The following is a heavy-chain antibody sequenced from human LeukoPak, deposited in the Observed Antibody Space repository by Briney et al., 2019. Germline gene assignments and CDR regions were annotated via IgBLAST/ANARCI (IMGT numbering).Heavy chain of an antibody. D-gene: IGHD3-22*01. CDR2: ISYDGSNK. Sequence: GGSLRLSCAASGFTFSSYGMHWVRQAPGKGLEWVAVISYDGSNKYYADSVKGRFTISRDNSKNTLYLQMNSLRAEDTAVYYCAKDLSSYYYDSSGCYYGWNYYYGMDVWGQGTTVTVSS. CDR3: AKDLSSYYYDSSGCYYGWNYYYGMDV. CDR1: GFTFSSYG. V-gene: IGHV3-30*18. J-gene: IGHJ6*02.